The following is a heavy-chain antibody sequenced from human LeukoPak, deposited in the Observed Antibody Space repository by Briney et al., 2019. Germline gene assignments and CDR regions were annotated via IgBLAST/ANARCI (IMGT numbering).Heavy chain of an antibody. D-gene: IGHD6-19*01. J-gene: IGHJ4*02. Sequence: RGSLRLSCAASGFTFIDYDMHWVRQVIGKDLEWVSAIGIRGDTHYSGSVKGRFTISRENAESSLYLQMNSLRAEDTAVYYCARGGIQVSGIDEFDYWGQGTLVTVSS. V-gene: IGHV3-13*01. CDR2: IGIRGDT. CDR1: GFTFIDYD. CDR3: ARGGIQVSGIDEFDY.